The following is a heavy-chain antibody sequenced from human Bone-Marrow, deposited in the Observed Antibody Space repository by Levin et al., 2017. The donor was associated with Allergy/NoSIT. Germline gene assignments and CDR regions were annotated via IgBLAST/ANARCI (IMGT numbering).Heavy chain of an antibody. CDR3: ASRTDGSMSYALVDS. CDR1: GYTFTGYY. V-gene: IGHV1-2*06. Sequence: PGGSLRLSCKVSGYTFTGYYMHWVRQAPGHGLEWMGRILPNSGGTEYAEKFQGRVTMTRDTSISTAYMELSRLRSDDTAVYYCASRTDGSMSYALVDSWGQGTQVTVSS. CDR2: ILPNSGGT. D-gene: IGHD3-10*01. J-gene: IGHJ4*02.